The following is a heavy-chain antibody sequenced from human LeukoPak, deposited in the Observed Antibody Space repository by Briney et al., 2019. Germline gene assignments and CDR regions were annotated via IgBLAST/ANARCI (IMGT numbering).Heavy chain of an antibody. CDR3: ARGVVTMVRGVISPYYYYGMDV. Sequence: PSETLSLTCAVYGGSFSGYYWSWIRQPPGKGLEWIGEINHSGSTNYNPSLKSRVTISVDTSKNQFSLKLSSVTAADTAVYYCARGVVTMVRGVISPYYYYGMDVWGQGTTVTVSS. V-gene: IGHV4-34*01. D-gene: IGHD3-10*01. CDR2: INHSGST. CDR1: GGSFSGYY. J-gene: IGHJ6*02.